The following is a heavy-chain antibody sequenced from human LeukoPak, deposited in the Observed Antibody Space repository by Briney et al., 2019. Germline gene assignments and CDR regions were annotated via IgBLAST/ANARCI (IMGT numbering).Heavy chain of an antibody. CDR1: GGSISSYY. D-gene: IGHD1-7*01. J-gene: IGHJ3*02. V-gene: IGHV4-4*07. CDR3: ARARAGTTDAFDI. CDR2: IYTSGST. Sequence: PSETLSLTCTVSGGSISSYYWSWIRQPAGKGLEWIGRIYTSGSTNYNTSLKSRVTMSVDTSKNQFSLKLSSVAAADMAVYYCARARAGTTDAFDIWGQGTMVTVSS.